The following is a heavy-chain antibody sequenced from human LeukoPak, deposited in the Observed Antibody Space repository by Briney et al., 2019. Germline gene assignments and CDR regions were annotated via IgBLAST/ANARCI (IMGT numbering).Heavy chain of an antibody. D-gene: IGHD6-19*01. CDR1: GYTLTELS. V-gene: IGHV1-24*01. CDR2: FDPEDGET. Sequence: ASVKVSCKVSGYTLTELSMHWVRQAPGKGLEWMGGFDPEDGETIYAQKFQGRVTMTEDTSTDTAYMELSSLRSEDTAVYYCATVSVGWQWLAQIQNNRFDPWGQGTLVTVSS. J-gene: IGHJ5*02. CDR3: ATVSVGWQWLAQIQNNRFDP.